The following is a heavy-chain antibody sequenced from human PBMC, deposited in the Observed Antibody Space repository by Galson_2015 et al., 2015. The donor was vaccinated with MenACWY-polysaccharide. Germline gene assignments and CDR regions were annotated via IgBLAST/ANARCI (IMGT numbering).Heavy chain of an antibody. Sequence: SVKVSCKASGGTFSSYTISWVRQAPGQGLEWMGRIIPILGIANYAQKFQGRVTITADKSTSTAYMELSSLRSEDTAVYYCARDPHDYSNYFIRYFDLWGRGTLVTVSS. V-gene: IGHV1-69*04. J-gene: IGHJ2*01. CDR1: GGTFSSYT. CDR2: IIPILGIA. D-gene: IGHD4-11*01. CDR3: ARDPHDYSNYFIRYFDL.